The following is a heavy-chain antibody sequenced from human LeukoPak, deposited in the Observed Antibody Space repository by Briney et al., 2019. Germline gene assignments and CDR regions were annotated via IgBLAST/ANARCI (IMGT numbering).Heavy chain of an antibody. CDR1: GGSISSYY. CDR3: ARDSGTTGEVKFDP. J-gene: IGHJ5*02. D-gene: IGHD3-10*01. V-gene: IGHV4-4*07. Sequence: PSETLSLTCTVSGGSISSYYWSWIRQPAGTALEWIGRIYTSGTITYNPSLKSRVTMSVDTSKNRFSLKLSSVTAADTAVYYCARDSGTTGEVKFDPWGQGTLVTVSS. CDR2: IYTSGTI.